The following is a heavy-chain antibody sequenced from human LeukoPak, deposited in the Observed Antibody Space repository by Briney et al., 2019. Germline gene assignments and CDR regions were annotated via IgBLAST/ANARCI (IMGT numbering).Heavy chain of an antibody. V-gene: IGHV5-51*01. CDR3: ARHQGGMDV. Sequence: GESLKISCKASGYSFTTYWVAWVRQMPGEGLEWMGMISPGDFDTRYTPSFKGQVTISVDKSISTAYLQWSSLKASDTAIYYCARHQGGMDVWGQGTTVTVSS. CDR1: GYSFTTYW. J-gene: IGHJ6*02. CDR2: ISPGDFDT.